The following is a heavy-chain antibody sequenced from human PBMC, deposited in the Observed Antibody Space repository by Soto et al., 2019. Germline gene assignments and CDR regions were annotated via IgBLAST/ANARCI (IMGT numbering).Heavy chain of an antibody. J-gene: IGHJ6*02. Sequence: EVQLVESGGGLVQPGGSLRLSCAASGFTFSSYWMSWVRQAPGKGLEWVANIKQDGSEKYYVDSVKGRFTISRDNAKNSLYLQMNSLRAEDTAVYYCARDSGSPPDHYYYGMDVWGQGTTVTVSS. CDR1: GFTFSSYW. D-gene: IGHD5-12*01. CDR3: ARDSGSPPDHYYYGMDV. CDR2: IKQDGSEK. V-gene: IGHV3-7*03.